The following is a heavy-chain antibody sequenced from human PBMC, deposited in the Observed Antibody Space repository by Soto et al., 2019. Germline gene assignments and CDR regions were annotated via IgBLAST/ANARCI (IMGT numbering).Heavy chain of an antibody. V-gene: IGHV4-30-4*01. CDR1: GGSISSGDYY. CDR3: ARAVHSSSYWFDP. Sequence: PSETLSLTCTVSGGSISSGDYYWSWIRQPPGKGLEWIGYIYYSGSTYYNPSLKSRVTISVDTSKNQFSLKLSSVTAADTAVYYCARAVHSSSYWFDPWGQGTLVTVSS. CDR2: IYYSGST. J-gene: IGHJ5*02. D-gene: IGHD6-6*01.